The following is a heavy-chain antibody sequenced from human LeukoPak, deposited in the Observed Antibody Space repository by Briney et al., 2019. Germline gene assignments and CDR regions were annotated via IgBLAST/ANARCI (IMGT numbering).Heavy chain of an antibody. CDR2: ISGSGAST. D-gene: IGHD1-26*01. CDR1: GFTFSTNA. CDR3: AKDVGKWESLHFFDY. V-gene: IGHV3-23*01. J-gene: IGHJ4*02. Sequence: GGSLRLSCLTSGFTFSTNAMSWVRQAPGKGLEWTSGISGSGASTYYADSVTGRFTISRDNSRNTLYLQMNSLRGDDTAVYYCAKDVGKWESLHFFDYWGQGTLVTVSS.